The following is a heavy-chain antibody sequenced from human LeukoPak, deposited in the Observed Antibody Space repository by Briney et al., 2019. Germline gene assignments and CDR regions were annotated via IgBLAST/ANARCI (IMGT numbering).Heavy chain of an antibody. CDR2: IHYSGST. CDR3: ARSGGIRGHYFDY. Sequence: SQTLSLTCTVSGGSISSGDSYWSWIRQPPGQGLEWIGYIHYSGSTYYNPSLNSRLTIAVDTSKSQFSLKLNSVTAADTAVYYCARSGGIRGHYFDYWGQGTLVTVSS. CDR1: GGSISSGDSY. J-gene: IGHJ4*02. V-gene: IGHV4-30-4*08. D-gene: IGHD3-10*01.